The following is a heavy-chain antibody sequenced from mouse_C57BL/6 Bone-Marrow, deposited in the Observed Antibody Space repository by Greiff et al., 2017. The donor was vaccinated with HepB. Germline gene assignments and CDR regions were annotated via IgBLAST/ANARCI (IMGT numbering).Heavy chain of an antibody. D-gene: IGHD2-3*01. V-gene: IGHV1-55*01. Sequence: QVQLQQPGAELVKPGASVKMSCKASGYTFTSYWITWVKQRPGQGLEWIGDIYPGSGSTNYNEKFKSNATLTVDTSSSTAYMQLSSLTSEDSAVYYCAREGIYDGYYPWFAYWGQGTLFTVSA. CDR3: AREGIYDGYYPWFAY. CDR1: GYTFTSYW. J-gene: IGHJ3*01. CDR2: IYPGSGST.